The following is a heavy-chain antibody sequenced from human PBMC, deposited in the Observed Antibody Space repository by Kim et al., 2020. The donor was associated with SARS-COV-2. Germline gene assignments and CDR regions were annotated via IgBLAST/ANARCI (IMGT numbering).Heavy chain of an antibody. D-gene: IGHD3-9*01. CDR3: TTGYVLRYFDWLLSHFNWFDP. CDR1: GFTFSNAW. CDR2: IKSKTDGGTT. J-gene: IGHJ5*02. V-gene: IGHV3-15*01. Sequence: GGSLRLSCAASGFTFSNAWMSWVRQAPGKGLEWVGRIKSKTDGGTTDYAAPVKGRFTISRDDSKNTLYLQMNSLKTEDTAVYYCTTGYVLRYFDWLLSHFNWFDPWGQGTLVTVSS.